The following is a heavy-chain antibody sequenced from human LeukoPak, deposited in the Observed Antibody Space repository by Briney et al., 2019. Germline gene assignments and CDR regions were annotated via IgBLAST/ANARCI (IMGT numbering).Heavy chain of an antibody. J-gene: IGHJ3*02. D-gene: IGHD6-13*01. Sequence: GGSLRLSCAASGFTVSSNYMSWVRQAPGKGLEWVSVIYSGGSTYYADSVKGRFTISRDNSKNTLYLQMNSLRAEDTAVYYCARGGRQLVQAFDIWGQGTMVTVSS. CDR1: GFTVSSNY. CDR3: ARGGRQLVQAFDI. CDR2: IYSGGST. V-gene: IGHV3-53*01.